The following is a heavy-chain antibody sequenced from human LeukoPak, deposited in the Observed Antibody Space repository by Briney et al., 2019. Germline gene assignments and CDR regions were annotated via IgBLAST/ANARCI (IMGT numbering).Heavy chain of an antibody. D-gene: IGHD2-2*01. Sequence: EASVKVSCKASGYTFTSYYMHWVRQAPGQGLEWMGIINPSGGSTSYAQKFQGRVTITADESTSTAYMELSSLRSEDTAVYYCARDAGVVLGDIVVVPAAIYFDYWGQGTLVTVSS. J-gene: IGHJ4*02. CDR1: GYTFTSYY. V-gene: IGHV1-46*01. CDR3: ARDAGVVLGDIVVVPAAIYFDY. CDR2: INPSGGST.